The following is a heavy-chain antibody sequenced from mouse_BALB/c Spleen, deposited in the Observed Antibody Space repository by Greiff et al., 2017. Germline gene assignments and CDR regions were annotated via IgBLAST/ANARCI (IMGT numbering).Heavy chain of an antibody. Sequence: VQRVESGPGLVQPSQSLSITCTVSGFSLTSYGVHWVRQSPGKGLEWLGVIWSGGSTDYNAAFISRLSISKDNSKSQVFFKMNSLQANDTAIYYCARPYYGSSYWYFDVWGAGTTVTVSS. CDR1: GFSLTSYG. D-gene: IGHD1-1*01. CDR3: ARPYYGSSYWYFDV. J-gene: IGHJ1*01. V-gene: IGHV2-2*02. CDR2: IWSGGST.